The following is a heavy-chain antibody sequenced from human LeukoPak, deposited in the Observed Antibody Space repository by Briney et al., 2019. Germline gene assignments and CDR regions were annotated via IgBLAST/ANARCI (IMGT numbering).Heavy chain of an antibody. J-gene: IGHJ4*02. CDR2: ISGSNSYI. Sequence: GGSLRLSCAASGFAFSSYTMHWIRQAPGKGLEWVSSISGSNSYIFYADSVEGRFTVSRDNAKDSLYLQMNSLRAEDTAVYYCARALTTLTYEGYWGQGTLVTVSS. CDR3: ARALTTLTYEGY. D-gene: IGHD1-1*01. V-gene: IGHV3-21*01. CDR1: GFAFSSYT.